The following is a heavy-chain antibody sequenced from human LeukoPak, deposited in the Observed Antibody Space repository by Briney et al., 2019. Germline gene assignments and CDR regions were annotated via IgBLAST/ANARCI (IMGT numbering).Heavy chain of an antibody. CDR3: ARPFPGFDP. Sequence: PSETLSLTCAVSGSSVSTNYYWGWIRQPPGKGLEWIGSIYQSGTTYYNPSLKSRVTMSIDTSRNQFSLKLTSVTAADTAIYYCARPFPGFDPWGQGTQVIVSS. D-gene: IGHD3-16*01. V-gene: IGHV4-38-2*01. CDR2: IYQSGTT. CDR1: GSSVSTNYY. J-gene: IGHJ5*02.